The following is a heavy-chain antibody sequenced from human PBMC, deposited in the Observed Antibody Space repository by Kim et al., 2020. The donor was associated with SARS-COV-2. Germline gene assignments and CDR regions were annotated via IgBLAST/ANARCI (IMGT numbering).Heavy chain of an antibody. Sequence: SETLSLTCTVSGGSISSGGYYWSWIRQHPGKGLEWIGYIYYSGSTYYNPSLKSRVTMSVDTSKNQFSLKLSSVTAADTAVYYCARSFGVAPPVDYWGQGTLVTVSS. CDR2: IYYSGST. CDR1: GGSISSGGYY. J-gene: IGHJ4*02. V-gene: IGHV4-31*03. D-gene: IGHD3-3*01. CDR3: ARSFGVAPPVDY.